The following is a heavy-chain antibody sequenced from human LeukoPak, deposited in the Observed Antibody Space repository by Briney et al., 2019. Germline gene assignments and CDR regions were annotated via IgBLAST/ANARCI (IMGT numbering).Heavy chain of an antibody. V-gene: IGHV3-48*04. CDR2: ISSSSSTI. D-gene: IGHD3-10*01. J-gene: IGHJ4*02. CDR3: ARDSGGFGELTFDY. Sequence: GGSLRLSCAASGFTFSSYSMNWVRQAPGKGLECVSYISSSSSTIYYADSVKGRFTISRDNAKNSLYLQMNSLRAEDTAVYYCARDSGGFGELTFDYWGQGTLVTVSS. CDR1: GFTFSSYS.